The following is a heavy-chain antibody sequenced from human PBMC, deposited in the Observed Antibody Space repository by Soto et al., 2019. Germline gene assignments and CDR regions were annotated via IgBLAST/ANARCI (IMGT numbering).Heavy chain of an antibody. CDR1: GFSFNTYG. D-gene: IGHD5-18*01. CDR3: AKDIVKYTYGACDY. V-gene: IGHV3-30*18. J-gene: IGHJ4*02. CDR2: ISYDGSNQ. Sequence: GGSLRLSCAASGFSFNTYGMYWVRQAPGKGLGWVAAISYDGSNQYHADSVKGRFTISRDNSKSTLYLQMNSLRVEDTAVYYCAKDIVKYTYGACDYWGQGALVTVSS.